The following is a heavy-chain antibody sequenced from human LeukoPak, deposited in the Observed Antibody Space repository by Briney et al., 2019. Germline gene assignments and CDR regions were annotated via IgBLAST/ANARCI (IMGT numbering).Heavy chain of an antibody. J-gene: IGHJ4*01. CDR2: ISANGHNT. CDR3: TLRTDY. CDR1: GFTFNKYA. Sequence: GGSLRLSCAASGFTFNKYAVTWVRQAPGKGLEWVSVISANGHNTYYVDSVKGRFTISRDNFKNMMYLQMDSLRVEDTAVYYCTLRTDYWGQGILVSVSS. V-gene: IGHV3-23*01.